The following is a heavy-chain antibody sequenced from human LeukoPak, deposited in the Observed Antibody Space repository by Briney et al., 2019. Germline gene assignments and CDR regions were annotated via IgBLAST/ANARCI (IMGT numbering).Heavy chain of an antibody. Sequence: NTGGSLRLLCAAAGFTFSNAWMSWVSQAGGEGLEWVGRIISKTDGRTTDYAAPVKGRFTISRYDSKNTLYLQMNSLKTEDTAVYYCTTDVVGRGPWIQLWLSYWGQGTLVTASS. CDR2: IISKTDGRTT. CDR3: TTDVVGRGPWIQLWLSY. J-gene: IGHJ4*02. D-gene: IGHD5-18*01. V-gene: IGHV3-15*01. CDR1: GFTFSNAW.